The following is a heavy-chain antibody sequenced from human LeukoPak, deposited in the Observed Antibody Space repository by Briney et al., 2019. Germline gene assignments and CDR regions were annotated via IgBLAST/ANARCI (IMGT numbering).Heavy chain of an antibody. V-gene: IGHV4-59*01. Sequence: SETLSLTCIVSGGSMSSYYWSWIRQPPGKGLEWIGYIYYSGTTNYNPSLKSRVTISVDTSKNQFSLKLSSVTAADTAVFYCARGGGWYDYWGQGTLVTVSS. CDR1: GGSMSSYY. CDR2: IYYSGTT. J-gene: IGHJ4*02. D-gene: IGHD6-19*01. CDR3: ARGGGWYDY.